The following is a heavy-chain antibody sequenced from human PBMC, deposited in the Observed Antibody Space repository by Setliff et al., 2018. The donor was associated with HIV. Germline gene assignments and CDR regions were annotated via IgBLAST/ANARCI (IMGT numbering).Heavy chain of an antibody. CDR1: GYSISSGYY. J-gene: IGHJ6*03. Sequence: SETLSLTCTVSGYSISSGYYWGWIRQPPGKGLEWIGSIYHSGSTYYNPSLKSRVTISVDTSKNQFSLKLSSVTAADTAVYYCARAMRGVVVTTKYYYYYMDVWGKGTTVTVSS. CDR3: ARAMRGVVVTTKYYYYYMDV. V-gene: IGHV4-38-2*02. D-gene: IGHD2-21*02. CDR2: IYHSGST.